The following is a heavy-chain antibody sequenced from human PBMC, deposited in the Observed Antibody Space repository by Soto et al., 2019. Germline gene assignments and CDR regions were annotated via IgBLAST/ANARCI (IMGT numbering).Heavy chain of an antibody. D-gene: IGHD2-15*01. CDR2: IIPILGIT. J-gene: IGHJ6*03. V-gene: IGHV1-69*02. Sequence: SVKVSCKGSGGTFSIYTIIWVRLATGQGLEWMGRIIPILGITNYAQKFQGRVTITADKSTSTAYMELSSLRSEDTAVYYCARGYCSGGSCYGDYYYYYMDVWGKGTTVTVSS. CDR3: ARGYCSGGSCYGDYYYYYMDV. CDR1: GGTFSIYT.